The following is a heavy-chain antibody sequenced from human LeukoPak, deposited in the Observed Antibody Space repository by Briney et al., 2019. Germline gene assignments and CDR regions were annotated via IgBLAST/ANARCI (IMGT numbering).Heavy chain of an antibody. J-gene: IGHJ4*02. D-gene: IGHD2-15*01. Sequence: ASVKVSCKASGGTFSSYAISWVRQAPGQGLDWMGRIIPIFGTANYAQKFQGRVTITADKSTSTAYMELSSLRSEDTAVYYCAAVVVVAATTRLPFDYWGQGTLVTVSS. CDR1: GGTFSSYA. CDR3: AAVVVVAATTRLPFDY. V-gene: IGHV1-69*06. CDR2: IIPIFGTA.